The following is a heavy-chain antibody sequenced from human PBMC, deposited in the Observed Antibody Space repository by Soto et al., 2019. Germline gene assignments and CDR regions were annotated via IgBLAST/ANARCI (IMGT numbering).Heavy chain of an antibody. Sequence: QVQLVQSGAEVKKPGSSVKISCKAFGGTFSSYAISWVRQAPGQGLEWMGGIIPIFGTANYAQKFQGRVTITGGEYTRPTYMERSSLTHEAPAVYHCAREPEAPDTPTCSPHFRWWGVRSSRACYLEYWGQGTPGPVSS. V-gene: IGHV1-69*01. CDR3: AREPEAPDTPTCSPHFRWWGVRSSRACYLEY. CDR1: GGTFSSYA. J-gene: IGHJ4*01. D-gene: IGHD2-8*01. CDR2: IIPIFGTA.